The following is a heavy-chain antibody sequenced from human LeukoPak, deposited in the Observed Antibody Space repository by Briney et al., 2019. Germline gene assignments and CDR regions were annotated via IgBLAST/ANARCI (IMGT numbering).Heavy chain of an antibody. CDR1: GPTFSIYG. J-gene: IGHJ5*02. CDR3: AKDPPEAGHWFDP. Sequence: GGSLRLSCAASGPTFSIYGMSWVRQAPGKGLEWVSAISGSGGSTYYADSVKGRFTISRDNSKNTLYLQMNSLGAEDTAVYYCAKDPPEAGHWFDPWGQGTLVTVSS. CDR2: ISGSGGST. D-gene: IGHD1-14*01. V-gene: IGHV3-23*01.